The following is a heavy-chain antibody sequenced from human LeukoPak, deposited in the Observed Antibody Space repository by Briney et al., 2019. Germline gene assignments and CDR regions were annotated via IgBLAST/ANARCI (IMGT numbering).Heavy chain of an antibody. Sequence: QAGGSLRLSCAASGFTFSSYAMHWVRQAPGKGLEWVAVISYDGSNKYCADSVKGRFTISRDNSKNTLYLQMNSLRAEDTAVYYCASGSYGEQGYWGQGTLVTVSS. CDR3: ASGSYGEQGY. D-gene: IGHD4-17*01. J-gene: IGHJ4*02. CDR1: GFTFSSYA. CDR2: ISYDGSNK. V-gene: IGHV3-30-3*01.